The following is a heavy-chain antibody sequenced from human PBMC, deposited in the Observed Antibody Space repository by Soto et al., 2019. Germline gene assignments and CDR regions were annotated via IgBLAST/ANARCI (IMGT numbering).Heavy chain of an antibody. CDR1: GLTFSSYA. Sequence: GGSLRLSCAASGLTFSSYAMSWARQGPGKGLEWVSASSGRGGSTYYADSVKGRLTISRDNSKNTMYLQMNSRRAEDTAVYYGSKSYDILTGYFTFSYWGQGPLVTVSS. D-gene: IGHD3-9*01. V-gene: IGHV3-23*01. J-gene: IGHJ4*02. CDR3: SKSYDILTGYFTFSY. CDR2: SSGRGGST.